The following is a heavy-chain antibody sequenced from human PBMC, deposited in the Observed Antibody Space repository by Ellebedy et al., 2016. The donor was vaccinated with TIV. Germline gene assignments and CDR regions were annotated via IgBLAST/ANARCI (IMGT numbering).Heavy chain of an antibody. Sequence: MPSETLSLTCTVSGGSISSSSYYWGWIRQPPGKGLEWIGSIYYSGSTYYNPSLKSRVTISVDTSKNQFSLKLSSVTAADTAVYYCARVGWGRVVTTGGLDYWGQGTLVTVSS. CDR1: GGSISSSSYY. J-gene: IGHJ4*02. V-gene: IGHV4-39*01. CDR3: ARVGWGRVVTTGGLDY. D-gene: IGHD1-26*01. CDR2: IYYSGST.